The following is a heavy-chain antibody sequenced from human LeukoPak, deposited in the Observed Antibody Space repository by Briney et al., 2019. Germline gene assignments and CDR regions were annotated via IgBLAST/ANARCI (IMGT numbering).Heavy chain of an antibody. CDR1: GGTFSSYA. Sequence: GASVKVSCKASGGTFSSYAISWVRQAPGQGLEWMGWINPNSGGTNYAQKFQGRVTMTRDTSISTAYMELSRLRSDDTAVYYCARASGSRIDYWGQGTLVTVSS. CDR3: ARASGSRIDY. D-gene: IGHD1-14*01. V-gene: IGHV1-2*02. CDR2: INPNSGGT. J-gene: IGHJ4*02.